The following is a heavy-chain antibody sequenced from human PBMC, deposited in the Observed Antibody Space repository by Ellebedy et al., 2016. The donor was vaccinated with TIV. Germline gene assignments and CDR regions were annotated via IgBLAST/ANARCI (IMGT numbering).Heavy chain of an antibody. CDR3: ARSYKRTARDAFDI. CDR2: IYYSGST. D-gene: IGHD1-14*01. Sequence: MPSATLSLTCTVSGGSISSYYCSWIRQPPGKGLEWIGYIYYSGSTNYNPSLKSRVTISVDTSKNQFSLKLSPVTAADTAVYYCARSYKRTARDAFDIWGQGTMVTVSS. J-gene: IGHJ3*02. CDR1: GGSISSYY. V-gene: IGHV4-59*01.